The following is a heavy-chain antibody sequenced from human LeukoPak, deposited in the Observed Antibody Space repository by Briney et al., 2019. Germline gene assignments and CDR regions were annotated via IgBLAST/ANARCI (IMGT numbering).Heavy chain of an antibody. CDR3: ARVSSGWYDYYGMDV. CDR1: GFSFSMYS. J-gene: IGHJ6*02. CDR2: ISGGSPVI. Sequence: GGSLRLSCAASGFSFSMYSMNWVRQAPGKGLEWVSHISGGSPVIDYADSVKGRFTISRENAQNSMYLKMNSLRAEDTAVYYCARVSSGWYDYYGMDVWGQGTTVTVSS. D-gene: IGHD6-19*01. V-gene: IGHV3-48*01.